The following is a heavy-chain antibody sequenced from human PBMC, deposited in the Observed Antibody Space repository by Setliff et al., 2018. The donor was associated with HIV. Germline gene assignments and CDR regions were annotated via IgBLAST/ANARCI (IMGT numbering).Heavy chain of an antibody. V-gene: IGHV3-23*01. CDR2: IYDSGDRT. CDR3: VKDRTYMAFDI. CDR1: GFTFSSYT. J-gene: IGHJ3*02. Sequence: GESLTISCAASGFTFSSYTMSWVRQAPGKGLEWVSGIYDSGDRTYYADSVKGRFTISRDNSKNTLYLQMNSLRAADTAVYYCVKDRTYMAFDIWGQGTMVTVSS. D-gene: IGHD1-20*01.